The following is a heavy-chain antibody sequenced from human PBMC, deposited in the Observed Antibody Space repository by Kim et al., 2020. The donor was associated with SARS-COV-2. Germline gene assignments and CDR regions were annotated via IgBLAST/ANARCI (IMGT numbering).Heavy chain of an antibody. J-gene: IGHJ4*02. Sequence: SETLSLTCTVSGGSISGSYCYWIRQPAGKGLEWIGLIYTSGSTNYNPSLKSRVTLSVDMSKNQFSLKLTSVTAADTAVYYCATESGYWGQGTLVTVSS. CDR2: IYTSGST. V-gene: IGHV4-4*07. D-gene: IGHD3-10*01. CDR1: GGSISGSY. CDR3: ATESGY.